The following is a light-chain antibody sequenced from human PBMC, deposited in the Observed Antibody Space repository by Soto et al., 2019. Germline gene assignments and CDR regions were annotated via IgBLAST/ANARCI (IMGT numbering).Light chain of an antibody. Sequence: EIVLTQSPGTLSLSPGERATLSCRASQSVYDSHLAWYQQKPGQAPRLLIYGAFRRASDIPERFSGRGSGTDFTLTITRLEPEDSAMYYCQQDGSSPPWTFGQGTKVDI. J-gene: IGKJ1*01. CDR3: QQDGSSPPWT. V-gene: IGKV3-20*01. CDR1: QSVYDSH. CDR2: GAF.